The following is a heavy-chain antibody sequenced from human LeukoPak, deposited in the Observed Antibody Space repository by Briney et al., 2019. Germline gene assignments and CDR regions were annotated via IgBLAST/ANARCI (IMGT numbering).Heavy chain of an antibody. CDR1: GSTLNDVS. J-gene: IGHJ3*01. CDR3: ATAGPLSYDDGDSVFAFDV. CDR2: FDPEHGET. Sequence: ASVKVSCKVSGSTLNDVSIHWVRQAPGKGLEWMGNFDPEHGETTHTQKFQGRVTMTEDTFTDTSYMEMSSLTSEDTAVYFCATAGPLSYDDGDSVFAFDVWGQGTKVTVSS. D-gene: IGHD4-17*01. V-gene: IGHV1-24*01.